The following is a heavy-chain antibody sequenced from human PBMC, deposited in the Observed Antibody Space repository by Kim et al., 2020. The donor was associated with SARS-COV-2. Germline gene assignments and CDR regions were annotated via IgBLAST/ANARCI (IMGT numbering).Heavy chain of an antibody. Sequence: KARFTIARHKSKNTLYLQMNSLRAEDTAVYYCARDRLNWNYDIYYYGMDVWGQGTTVTVSS. J-gene: IGHJ6*02. D-gene: IGHD1-7*01. V-gene: IGHV3-30*07. CDR3: ARDRLNWNYDIYYYGMDV.